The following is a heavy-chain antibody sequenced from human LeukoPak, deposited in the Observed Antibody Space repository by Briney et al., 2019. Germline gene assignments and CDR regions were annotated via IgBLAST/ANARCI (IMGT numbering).Heavy chain of an antibody. D-gene: IGHD3-9*01. CDR3: ARVNYDILTGYLGLGEYYYYYMDV. J-gene: IGHJ6*03. CDR1: GFTFSSYG. CDR2: ISSSSSYI. V-gene: IGHV3-21*01. Sequence: GGSLRLSCAASGFTFSSYGMHWVRQAPGKGLEWVSSISSSSSYIYYADSVKGRFTISRDNAKNSLYLQMNSLRAEDTAVYYCARVNYDILTGYLGLGEYYYYYMDVWGKGTTVTISS.